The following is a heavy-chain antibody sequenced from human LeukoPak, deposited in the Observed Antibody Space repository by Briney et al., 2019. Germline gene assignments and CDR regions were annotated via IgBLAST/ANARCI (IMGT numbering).Heavy chain of an antibody. J-gene: IGHJ4*02. CDR2: IWYDGSNK. V-gene: IGHV3-33*01. D-gene: IGHD3-16*02. CDR3: ARGDYVRGSYRYRFDY. Sequence: GGPLGLSFAASGFTFSSYGINWFGKPPGKGLEWVPFIWYDGSNKYYADSVKGRFTISRDNSKNTLYLQMNSLRAEDTAVYYCARGDYVRGSYRYRFDYWGQGTLVTVSS. CDR1: GFTFSSYG.